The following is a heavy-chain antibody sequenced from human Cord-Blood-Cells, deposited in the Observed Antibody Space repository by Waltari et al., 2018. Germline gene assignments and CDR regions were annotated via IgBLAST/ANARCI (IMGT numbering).Heavy chain of an antibody. Sequence: QVQLVQSGAEVKKPGASVKVSCKASGYTFTSYGISWVRQATGQGLEWMGWNRAYNGNTNYAQKLQGRVIKTTDTSTSTAYMELRSLRSDDAAVYYCARESGGSYWFDPWGQGTLVTVSS. CDR1: GYTFTSYG. CDR2: NRAYNGNT. J-gene: IGHJ5*02. CDR3: ARESGGSYWFDP. V-gene: IGHV1-18*01. D-gene: IGHD2-15*01.